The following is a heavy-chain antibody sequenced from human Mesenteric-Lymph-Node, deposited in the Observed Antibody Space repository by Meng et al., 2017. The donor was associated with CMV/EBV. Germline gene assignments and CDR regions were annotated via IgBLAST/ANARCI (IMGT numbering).Heavy chain of an antibody. CDR2: IYYSGST. CDR1: CGSISSSSYY. D-gene: IGHD3-10*01. Sequence: QLQLPESGPGLVNPSETLSLTCTVSCGSISSSSYYWGWIRQPPGKGLEWIGSIYYSGSTYYNPSLKSRVTISVDTSKNQFSLKLSSVTAADTAVYYCARPHYYGSGSSPWFDPWGQGTLVTVSS. CDR3: ARPHYYGSGSSPWFDP. J-gene: IGHJ5*02. V-gene: IGHV4-39*01.